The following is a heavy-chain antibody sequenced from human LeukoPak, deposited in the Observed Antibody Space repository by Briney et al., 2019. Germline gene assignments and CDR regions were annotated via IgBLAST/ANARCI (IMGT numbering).Heavy chain of an antibody. Sequence: SETLSLTCAVYGGSFSGYYWNWIRQPPGKGLEWIGEINHSGFTNYNPSPKSRVTISVDTSKNQFSLKLSSVTAADTAVYYCARQTVTHPTFDYWGQGTLVTVSS. CDR2: INHSGFT. J-gene: IGHJ4*02. CDR3: ARQTVTHPTFDY. D-gene: IGHD4-17*01. CDR1: GGSFSGYY. V-gene: IGHV4-34*01.